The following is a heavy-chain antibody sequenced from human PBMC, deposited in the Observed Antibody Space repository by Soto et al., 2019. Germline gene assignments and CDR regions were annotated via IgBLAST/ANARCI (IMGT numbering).Heavy chain of an antibody. V-gene: IGHV1-18*04. CDR2: ISAYNGNT. CDR3: ARDILVVAATRNSWFDP. D-gene: IGHD2-15*01. Sequence: GASVKVSCKASGYTFTSYGISWVRQAPGQGLEWMGWISAYNGNTNYAQKLQGRVTMTTDTSTSTAYMELRSLRSDDTAVYYCARDILVVAATRNSWFDPWGQGTLVTVSS. CDR1: GYTFTSYG. J-gene: IGHJ5*01.